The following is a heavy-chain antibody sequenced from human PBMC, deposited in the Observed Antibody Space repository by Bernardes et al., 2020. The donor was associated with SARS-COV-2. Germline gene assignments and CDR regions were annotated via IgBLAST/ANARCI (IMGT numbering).Heavy chain of an antibody. CDR2: IYYSGST. D-gene: IGHD6-13*01. J-gene: IGHJ6*02. V-gene: IGHV4-59*01. CDR3: ARVVSGSSWHYYYYYYGIDV. CDR1: GGSISSYY. Sequence: SETLSLTCTVSGGSISSYYWSWIRQPPGKGLEWIGYIYYSGSTNYNPSLKSRVTISVDTSKNQFSLKLSSVTAADTAVYYCARVVSGSSWHYYYYYYGIDVWGQGTTVTVSS.